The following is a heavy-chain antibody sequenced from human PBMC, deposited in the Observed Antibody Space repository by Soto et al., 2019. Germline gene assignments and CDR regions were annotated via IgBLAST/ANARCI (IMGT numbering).Heavy chain of an antibody. CDR1: GFTFNTYA. Sequence: PGGSLRLSCAASGFTFNTYAMTWVRQAPAKGLEWVATITNTGGGTYYADSVKGRFTISRDNSNNRLYLQMYSLRAEDTAVYFCANRPRYYNMDVWGQGTTVTVSS. CDR2: ITNTGGGT. V-gene: IGHV3-23*01. CDR3: ANRPRYYNMDV. J-gene: IGHJ6*02.